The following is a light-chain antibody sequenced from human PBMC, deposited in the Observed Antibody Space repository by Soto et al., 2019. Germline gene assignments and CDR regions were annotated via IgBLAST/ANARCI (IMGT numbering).Light chain of an antibody. CDR3: HQYNNWPPFT. CDR2: YAS. J-gene: IGKJ5*01. V-gene: IGKV3-15*01. Sequence: EIMMTQSPATLSVSPGERATLSCRASQSVSNNLPWYQQKPGQAPRLLIYYASTRPSGIPARFIRSESGTDFTLTISSLQSEYFALYSCHQYNNWPPFTFGQATRLQIK. CDR1: QSVSNN.